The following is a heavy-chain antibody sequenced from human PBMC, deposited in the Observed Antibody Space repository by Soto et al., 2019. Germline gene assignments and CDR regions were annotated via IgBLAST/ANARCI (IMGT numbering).Heavy chain of an antibody. CDR1: GYTFTSYA. CDR2: INAGNGNT. Sequence: ASVKVSCKASGYTFTSYAMHWVRQAPGQRLEWMGWINAGNGNTKYSQRFQGRVTMTTDTSTSTAYMELRSLTSDDTAVYYCASGLYSSGWYYFDYWGQGTLVTVSS. J-gene: IGHJ4*02. D-gene: IGHD6-19*01. CDR3: ASGLYSSGWYYFDY. V-gene: IGHV1-3*01.